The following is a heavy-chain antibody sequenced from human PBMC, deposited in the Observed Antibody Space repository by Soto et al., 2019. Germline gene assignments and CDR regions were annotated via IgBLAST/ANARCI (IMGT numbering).Heavy chain of an antibody. CDR3: ARDYTAMTKPRFDY. Sequence: PGGSLRLSCAASGFTFSSYAMHWVRQAPGKGLEWVAVISYDGSNKYYADSVKGRFTISRDNSKNTLYLQMNSLRAEDTAVYYCARDYTAMTKPRFDYWGQGTLVTVSS. V-gene: IGHV3-30-3*01. CDR2: ISYDGSNK. D-gene: IGHD5-18*01. J-gene: IGHJ4*02. CDR1: GFTFSSYA.